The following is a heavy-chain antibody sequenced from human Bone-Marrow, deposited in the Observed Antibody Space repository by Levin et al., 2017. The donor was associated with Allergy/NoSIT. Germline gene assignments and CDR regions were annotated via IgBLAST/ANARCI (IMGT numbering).Heavy chain of an antibody. Sequence: PGGSLRLSCVVSEVSGFTFSNYAFHWVRQAPGKGLEWLAVISYEGTNKHYVDSVKGRFSVSRDNSKNTVFLQMNSLRLEDSAVYYCTKDGAQGRHCSGGICYVFDYWGQGNVVTVSP. J-gene: IGHJ4*02. CDR2: ISYEGTNK. D-gene: IGHD2-15*01. CDR1: GFTFSNYA. V-gene: IGHV3-30*18. CDR3: TKDGAQGRHCSGGICYVFDY.